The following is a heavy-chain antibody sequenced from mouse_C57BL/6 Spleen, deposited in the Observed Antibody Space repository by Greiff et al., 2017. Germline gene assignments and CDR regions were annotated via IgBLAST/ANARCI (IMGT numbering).Heavy chain of an antibody. J-gene: IGHJ2*01. CDR1: GYAFSSYW. CDR2: IYPGDGDT. V-gene: IGHV1-80*01. Sequence: QVQLKESGAELVKPGASVKISCKASGYAFSSYWMNWVKQRPGKGLEWIGQIYPGDGDTNYNGKFKGKATLTADKSSSTAYMQLSSLTSEDSAVYFCARLRTTTFDYWGQGTTLTVSS. CDR3: ARLRTTTFDY. D-gene: IGHD1-1*01.